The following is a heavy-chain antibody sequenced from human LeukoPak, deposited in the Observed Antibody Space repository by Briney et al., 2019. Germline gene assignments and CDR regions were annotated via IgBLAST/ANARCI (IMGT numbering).Heavy chain of an antibody. V-gene: IGHV5-51*01. CDR3: VRFALTSSLDH. D-gene: IGHD6-13*01. CDR2: IYPGYSDA. CDR1: GYKLTNNW. J-gene: IGHJ5*02. Sequence: GGSLKISCKISGYKLTNNWIGWVRQVPGKGLEWTGLIYPGYSDAKYSPSFQGQVTLSVDASISTAYLQLSGLRASDTAIYYCVRFALTSSLDHWGQGTLVTVSS.